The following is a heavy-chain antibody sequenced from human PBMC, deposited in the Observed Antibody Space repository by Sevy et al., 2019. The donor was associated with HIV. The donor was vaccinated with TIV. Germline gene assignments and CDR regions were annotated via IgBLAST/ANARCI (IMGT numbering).Heavy chain of an antibody. D-gene: IGHD2-8*01. CDR3: AGVAIEYCTNDCYHRFDH. V-gene: IGHV3-30*04. Sequence: GGSLRLSCVASGFTFPIYSVLWVRQAPGKGLEWLTLISYDGNYKYYGDSVKGRFTISRDNSNNILYLQMSSLRVEDTALYFCAGVAIEYCTNDCYHRFDHWGLGTLVTVSS. J-gene: IGHJ4*02. CDR2: ISYDGNYK. CDR1: GFTFPIYS.